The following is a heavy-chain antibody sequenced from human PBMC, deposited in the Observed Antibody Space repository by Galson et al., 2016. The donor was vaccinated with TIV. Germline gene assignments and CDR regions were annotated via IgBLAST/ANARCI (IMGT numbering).Heavy chain of an antibody. J-gene: IGHJ6*02. V-gene: IGHV1-69*13. CDR1: GGTFSSFV. D-gene: IGHD5-18*01. CDR3: AKCRNTAMETYYYYYGLDV. Sequence: SVKVSCKASGGTFSSFVVTWVRQAPGQGLEWMGGIIPLFGEAHYAQKFQGRVTISADESTSTVYMELRSLRSGDTAVYYCAKCRNTAMETYYYYYGLDVWGQGTTVTVSS. CDR2: IIPLFGEA.